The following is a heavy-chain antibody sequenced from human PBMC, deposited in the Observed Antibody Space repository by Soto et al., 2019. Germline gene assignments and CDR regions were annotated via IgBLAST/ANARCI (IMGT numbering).Heavy chain of an antibody. V-gene: IGHV1-3*01. D-gene: IGHD7-27*01. Sequence: QVQLVQSGAEVKKPGASVKVSCKASGYTFTSYAMHWVRKAPGQRLEWMGWINAGNGNTKYSQKFQGRVTINRDTSASTAYMELSSLRSYDTAVYYCARDLSEGLTVYWGQGTLVTVSS. CDR2: INAGNGNT. CDR1: GYTFTSYA. CDR3: ARDLSEGLTVY. J-gene: IGHJ4*02.